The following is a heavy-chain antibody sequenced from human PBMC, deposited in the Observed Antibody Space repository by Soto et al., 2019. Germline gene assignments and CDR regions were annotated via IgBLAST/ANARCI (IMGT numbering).Heavy chain of an antibody. CDR1: GYSFTSYW. CDR2: IYPGDSDT. V-gene: IGHV5-51*01. Sequence: GESLKISCKGSGYSFTSYWIGGVRQMPGKGLEWMGIIYPGDSDTRYSPSFQGQVTISADKSISTAYLQWSSLKASDTAMYYCARHGATYYDILTGYPTPYYYYGMDVWGQGTTVTVSS. CDR3: ARHGATYYDILTGYPTPYYYYGMDV. D-gene: IGHD3-9*01. J-gene: IGHJ6*02.